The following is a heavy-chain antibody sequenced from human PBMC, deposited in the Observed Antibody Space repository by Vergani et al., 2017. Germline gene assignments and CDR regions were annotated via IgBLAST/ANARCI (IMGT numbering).Heavy chain of an antibody. D-gene: IGHD3-3*01. J-gene: IGHJ6*02. CDR1: GFTFSSYA. Sequence: EVQLLESGGGLVQPGGSLRLSCAASGFTFSSYAMSWVRQAPGKGLEWVSAISGSGGSTYYADSVKGRFTISRDNSKNTLYLQMNSLRAEDTAVYYCAKDQRSVGVVPNYYYYYGMEVWGQGTTVTVSS. CDR2: ISGSGGST. CDR3: AKDQRSVGVVPNYYYYYGMEV. V-gene: IGHV3-23*01.